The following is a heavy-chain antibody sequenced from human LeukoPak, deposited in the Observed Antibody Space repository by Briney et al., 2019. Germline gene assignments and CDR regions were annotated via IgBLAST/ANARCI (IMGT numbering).Heavy chain of an antibody. CDR3: ARRSGWLPYNCFDP. J-gene: IGHJ5*02. D-gene: IGHD6-19*01. CDR1: GGSFSGYD. CDR2: INHNEST. Sequence: PSETLSLTCAVSGGSFSGYDWSWIRQPPGKGLEWIGEINHNESTNYNQSLKSRGPISVDTSKNQFSLKLNSVTAADTAMYFCARRSGWLPYNCFDPWGQGTLVTVSS. V-gene: IGHV4-34*01.